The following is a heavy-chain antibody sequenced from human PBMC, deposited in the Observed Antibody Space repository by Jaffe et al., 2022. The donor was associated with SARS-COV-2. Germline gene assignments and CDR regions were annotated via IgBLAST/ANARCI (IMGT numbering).Heavy chain of an antibody. CDR3: ARLAPPFGESVGYYYYYMDV. Sequence: EVQLVESGGGLVQPGGSLRLSCAASGFTFSDHYMDWVRQAPGKGLEWVGRTRNKANSYTTEYAASVKGRFTISRDDSKNSLYLQMNSLKTEDTAVYYCARLAPPFGESVGYYYYYMDVWGKGTTVTVSS. CDR1: GFTFSDHY. V-gene: IGHV3-72*01. CDR2: TRNKANSYTT. J-gene: IGHJ6*03. D-gene: IGHD3-10*01.